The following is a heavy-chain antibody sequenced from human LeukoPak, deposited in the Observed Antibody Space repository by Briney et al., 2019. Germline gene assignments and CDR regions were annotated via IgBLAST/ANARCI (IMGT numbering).Heavy chain of an antibody. CDR3: ARDRRDGYNEFDY. V-gene: IGHV3-7*01. D-gene: IGHD5-24*01. J-gene: IGHJ4*02. Sequence: GGSLRLSCAASGFTLSSYWMSWVRQAPGKGLEWVANIKQDGSEKYYVDSVKGRFTISRDNAKNSLYLQMNSLRAEDTAVYYCARDRRDGYNEFDYWGQGTLVTVSS. CDR1: GFTLSSYW. CDR2: IKQDGSEK.